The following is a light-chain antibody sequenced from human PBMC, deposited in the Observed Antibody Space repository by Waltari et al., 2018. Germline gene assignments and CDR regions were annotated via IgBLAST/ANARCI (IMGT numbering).Light chain of an antibody. V-gene: IGLV3-19*01. CDR2: GKN. J-gene: IGLJ2*01. Sequence: SSELTQDPAVSVALGQTVRITCQGDSLRSYYASWYQQKPGQAPVLVIYGKNNRPSGNPDRFACSSSGNTASLTITGAQAEDEADYYCNSRDSSGNVVFGGGTKLTVL. CDR1: SLRSYY. CDR3: NSRDSSGNVV.